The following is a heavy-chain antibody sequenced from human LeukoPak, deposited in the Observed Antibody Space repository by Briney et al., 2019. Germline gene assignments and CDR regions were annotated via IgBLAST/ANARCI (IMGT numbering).Heavy chain of an antibody. CDR1: GFTVSSNY. CDR2: IYSGGST. Sequence: GGSLRLSCAASGFTVSSNYMSWVRQAPGKGLEWVSVIYSGGSTYYADSVKGRFTISRDNSKNTLYLQMNSLRAEDTAVYYCARDSHCSGGSCYSGYYYGMDVWGQGTTVTVSS. J-gene: IGHJ6*02. CDR3: ARDSHCSGGSCYSGYYYGMDV. V-gene: IGHV3-53*01. D-gene: IGHD2-15*01.